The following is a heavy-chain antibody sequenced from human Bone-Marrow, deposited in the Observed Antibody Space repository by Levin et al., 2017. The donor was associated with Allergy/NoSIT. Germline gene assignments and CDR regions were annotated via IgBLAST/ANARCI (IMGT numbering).Heavy chain of an antibody. J-gene: IGHJ6*02. CDR1: GFSVRNFA. V-gene: IGHV3-23*01. D-gene: IGHD6-19*01. CDR3: ATNTAVADFGLFYGMDV. Sequence: GESLKISCAASGFSVRNFAMSWVRQAPRKGLEWVSGFSGSDGDTYYADSVKGRFTISRDNFNNTVFLQMNSLRADETAIYYCATNTAVADFGLFYGMDVWGQGTTVTVSS. CDR2: FSGSDGDT.